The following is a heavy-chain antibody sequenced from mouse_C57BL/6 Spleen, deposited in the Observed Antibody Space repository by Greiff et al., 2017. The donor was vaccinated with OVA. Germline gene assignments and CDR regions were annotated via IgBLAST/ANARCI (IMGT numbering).Heavy chain of an antibody. V-gene: IGHV14-1*01. Sequence: VQLQQSGAELVRPGASVKLSCTASGFNIKDYYMHWVKQRPEQGLEWIGRIDPEDGDTEYAPKFQGKATMTADTSYNTAYMQLSSLTSEDTAVYYCTTDGYYDAMDDWGQGTSVTVSS. D-gene: IGHD2-3*01. CDR3: TTDGYYDAMDD. CDR1: GFNIKDYY. CDR2: IDPEDGDT. J-gene: IGHJ4*01.